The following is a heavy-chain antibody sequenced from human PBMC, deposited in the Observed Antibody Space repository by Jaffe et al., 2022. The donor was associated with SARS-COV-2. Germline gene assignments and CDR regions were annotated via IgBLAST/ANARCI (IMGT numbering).Heavy chain of an antibody. V-gene: IGHV3-23*01. CDR1: GFTFSSYA. CDR2: ISSSGVST. J-gene: IGHJ4*02. Sequence: EVQLLESGGGFVQPGGSLRLSCAASGFTFSSYAMTWVRQAPGKGLEWVSGISSSGVSTFYADSLKGRFTISRDNSKNTLFLQMNSLRAEDTAIYYCTSKGGGYWGQGTLVTVSS. CDR3: TSKGGGY.